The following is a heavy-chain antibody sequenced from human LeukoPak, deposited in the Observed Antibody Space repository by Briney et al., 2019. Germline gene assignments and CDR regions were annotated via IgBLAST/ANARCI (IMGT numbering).Heavy chain of an antibody. CDR2: MNPNSGNT. CDR3: ARANWFDP. J-gene: IGHJ5*02. Sequence: ASVKVSCKASTYTFTSNGISWVRQATGQGLEWMGWMNPNSGNTGYAQKFQGRVTITRNTSISTAYMELSSLRSEDTAVYYCARANWFDPWGQGTLVTVSS. CDR1: TYTFTSNG. V-gene: IGHV1-8*01.